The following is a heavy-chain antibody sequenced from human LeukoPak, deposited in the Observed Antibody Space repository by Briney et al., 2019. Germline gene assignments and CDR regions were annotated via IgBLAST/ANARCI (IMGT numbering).Heavy chain of an antibody. CDR3: ARDSPGWGGFDF. D-gene: IGHD3-10*01. CDR2: ISGMGGGT. CDR1: GFTFSSYT. V-gene: IGHV3-23*01. Sequence: GGSLRLSCAASGFTFSSYTMHWVRQAPGEGVEWVSAISGMGGGTHYAHSVKGRFTVSRDDAKNPLYLQLHSLRAEDTAVYYCARDSPGWGGFDFWGQGTLVTVSS. J-gene: IGHJ4*02.